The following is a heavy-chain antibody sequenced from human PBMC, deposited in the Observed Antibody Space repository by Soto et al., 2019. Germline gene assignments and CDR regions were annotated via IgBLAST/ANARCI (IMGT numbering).Heavy chain of an antibody. V-gene: IGHV1-8*01. CDR2: MNPNSCNT. CDR1: GYTFTSYD. Sequence: QVQLVQSGAEVKKPGASVKVSCKASGYTFTSYDINWVRQATGQGLEWMGWMNPNSCNTGYAEKFQGRVTMTRNTSISTAYMELSSLRSEDTAVYYCARERAAAGSNWFDPWGQGTLVTVSS. J-gene: IGHJ5*02. CDR3: ARERAAAGSNWFDP. D-gene: IGHD6-13*01.